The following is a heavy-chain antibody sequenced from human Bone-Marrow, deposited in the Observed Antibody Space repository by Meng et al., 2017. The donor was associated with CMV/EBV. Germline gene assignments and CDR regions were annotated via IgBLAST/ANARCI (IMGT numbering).Heavy chain of an antibody. CDR1: GYTFTSYY. CDR3: ARDFLLQGFGRYFDWPRYYYGMDV. D-gene: IGHD3-9*01. Sequence: ASVKVSCKASGYTFTSYYMHWVRQAPGQGLEWMGIINPSGGSTSYAQKFQGRVTMTRDTSISTAYMELSRLRSDDTAVYYCARDFLLQGFGRYFDWPRYYYGMDVWGQGTTVTVSS. J-gene: IGHJ6*02. CDR2: INPSGGST. V-gene: IGHV1-46*01.